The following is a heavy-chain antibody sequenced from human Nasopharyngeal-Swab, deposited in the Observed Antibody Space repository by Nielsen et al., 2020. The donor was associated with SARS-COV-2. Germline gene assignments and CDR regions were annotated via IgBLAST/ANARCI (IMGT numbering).Heavy chain of an antibody. CDR1: GGSVSSGSYY. CDR2: IYYSGST. V-gene: IGHV4-61*01. CDR3: AREYSSSWYRGFDY. Sequence: SETLSLTCTVSGGSVSSGSYYWSWIRQPPGKGLERIGYIYYSGSTNYNPSLKSRVTISVDTSKNQFSLKLSSVTAADTAVYYCAREYSSSWYRGFDYWGQGTLVTVSS. J-gene: IGHJ4*02. D-gene: IGHD6-13*01.